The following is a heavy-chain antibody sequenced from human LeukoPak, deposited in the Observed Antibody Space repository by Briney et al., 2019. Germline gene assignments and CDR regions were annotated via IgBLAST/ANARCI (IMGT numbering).Heavy chain of an antibody. D-gene: IGHD6-13*01. CDR2: ISGNVFYT. Sequence: GGSLRLSCEASGLTFSSSAMYWVRQAPGKGLEWVSSISGNVFYTYYADSVKGRFTMSRDNSKNTLYLQMNSLRAEDTAVYYCAKGSRSYSSSWYYFDSWGQGTLVTVSS. CDR1: GLTFSSSA. J-gene: IGHJ4*02. CDR3: AKGSRSYSSSWYYFDS. V-gene: IGHV3-23*01.